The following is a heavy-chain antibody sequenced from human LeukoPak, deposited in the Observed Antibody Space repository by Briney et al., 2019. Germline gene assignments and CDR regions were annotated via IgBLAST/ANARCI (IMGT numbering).Heavy chain of an antibody. J-gene: IGHJ6*02. D-gene: IGHD3-9*01. CDR2: ISGYNGNI. CDR3: ARWVYYDLLTGFSSDYGMDV. Sequence: ASVKVSCKASGYTFTKYGVTWVRQAPGQGLEWMGRISGYNGNINYAQKFQGRVIMTIDTSTSTVYMELRSLRSDDTAVYYCARWVYYDLLTGFSSDYGMDVWGQGTTVTVSS. CDR1: GYTFTKYG. V-gene: IGHV1-18*01.